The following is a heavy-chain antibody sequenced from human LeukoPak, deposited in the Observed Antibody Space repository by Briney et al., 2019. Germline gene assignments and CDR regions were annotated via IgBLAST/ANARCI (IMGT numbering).Heavy chain of an antibody. D-gene: IGHD3-3*01. V-gene: IGHV4-34*01. CDR1: GGSFSGYY. Sequence: PSETLSLTCAVYGGSFSGYYWSWIRQPPGKGLEWIGEINHSGSTNYNPSLKSRVTISVDTSKNQFSLKLSSVTAADTAVYYCARSRITIFGVVIGHARTDYFDYWGQGTLVTVSS. CDR2: INHSGST. J-gene: IGHJ4*02. CDR3: ARSRITIFGVVIGHARTDYFDY.